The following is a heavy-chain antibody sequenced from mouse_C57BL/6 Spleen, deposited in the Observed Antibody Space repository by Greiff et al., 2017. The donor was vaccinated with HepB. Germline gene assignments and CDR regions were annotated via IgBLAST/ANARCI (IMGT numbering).Heavy chain of an antibody. J-gene: IGHJ2*01. Sequence: QVQLQQSGAELVKPGASVKMSCKASGYTFTSYWITWVKQRPGQGLEWIGDIYPGSGSTNYNEKFKSKATLTVDTSSSTAYMQLSSLTSEDSAVYYCARPYGSSSYYFDYWGQGTTLTVSS. CDR1: GYTFTSYW. CDR3: ARPYGSSSYYFDY. CDR2: IYPGSGST. V-gene: IGHV1-55*01. D-gene: IGHD1-1*01.